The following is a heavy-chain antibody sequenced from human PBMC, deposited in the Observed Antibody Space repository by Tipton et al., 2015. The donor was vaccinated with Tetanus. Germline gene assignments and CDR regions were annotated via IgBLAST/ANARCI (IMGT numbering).Heavy chain of an antibody. V-gene: IGHV3-48*01. Sequence: SLRLSCEASGFTFSTYPMHWVRQAPGKGLEWVSYISSSSSTIYYADSVKGRFTISRDNAKNSLYLQMNSLRAEDTAVYYCARDAGGWSGKDYYGMDVWGQGTTVTVSS. J-gene: IGHJ6*02. CDR3: ARDAGGWSGKDYYGMDV. CDR1: GFTFSTYP. CDR2: ISSSSSTI. D-gene: IGHD3-3*01.